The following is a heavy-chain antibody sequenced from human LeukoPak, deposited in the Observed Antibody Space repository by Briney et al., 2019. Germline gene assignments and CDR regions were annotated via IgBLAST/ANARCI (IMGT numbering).Heavy chain of an antibody. CDR2: IHFSGST. V-gene: IGHV4-59*01. CDR1: GFTFTSYA. Sequence: GSLRLSCAASGFTFTSYAMSWIRQPRGKGLEWIGSIHFSGSTNYNPSLRSRVTISVDTSKNQLSLKLSSVTAADTAVYYCARSSGIAAAGWFDPWGQGTLVTVSS. CDR3: ARSSGIAAAGWFDP. J-gene: IGHJ5*02. D-gene: IGHD6-13*01.